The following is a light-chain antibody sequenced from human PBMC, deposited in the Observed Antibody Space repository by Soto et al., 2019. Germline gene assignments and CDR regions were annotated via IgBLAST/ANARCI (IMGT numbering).Light chain of an antibody. CDR1: SSDVGTYDY. CDR2: EVT. J-gene: IGLJ1*01. CDR3: SSYTSRSTLV. Sequence: QSALTQPPSASGSPGQSVTISCTGTSSDVGTYDYVSWYQQHPGKAPKLMIYEVTKRPSGVPDRFSGSKSGNTASLTVSGLQAEDEADYYCSSYTSRSTLVFGTGTKVTVL. V-gene: IGLV2-8*01.